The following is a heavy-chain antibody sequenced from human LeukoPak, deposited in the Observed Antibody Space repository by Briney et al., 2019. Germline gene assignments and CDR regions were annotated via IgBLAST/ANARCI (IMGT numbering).Heavy chain of an antibody. J-gene: IGHJ4*02. D-gene: IGHD5-12*01. CDR1: GLSFNTQN. CDR3: AREIGLVAADF. Sequence: PGGAPRLPHAASGLSFNTQNMTWVRQAPAKRLGGVAFISSSGSYIYYADSLKGRFTSSREHANNSLYLQMNSLRAEGTAVYYCAREIGLVAADFWGEGTLVTVSS. CDR2: ISSSGSYI. V-gene: IGHV3-21*01.